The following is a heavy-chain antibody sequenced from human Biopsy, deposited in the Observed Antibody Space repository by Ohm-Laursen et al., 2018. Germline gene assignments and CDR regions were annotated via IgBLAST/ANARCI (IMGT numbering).Heavy chain of an antibody. CDR2: ISYNGGDI. Sequence: SLRLSCAASGFTFHDYSMHWVRQAPQKGLERVAGISYNGGDIGYGDSVRGRFTISRDNAKKSLSLQLHSLRLEDTALYYCAKGRSSMTDAFNMWGQGTMVTVSS. CDR3: AKGRSSMTDAFNM. J-gene: IGHJ3*02. CDR1: GFTFHDYS. V-gene: IGHV3-9*01. D-gene: IGHD3-16*02.